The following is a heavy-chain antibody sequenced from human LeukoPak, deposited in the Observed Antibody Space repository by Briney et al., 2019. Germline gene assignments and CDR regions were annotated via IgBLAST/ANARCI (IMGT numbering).Heavy chain of an antibody. J-gene: IGHJ4*02. CDR2: IYYSGST. D-gene: IGHD6-13*01. V-gene: IGHV4-59*01. CDR3: ARTGYSSSWDYFDY. CDR1: GGSISSYY. Sequence: SETLSLTCTVSGGSISSYYWSWIRQPPGKGPEWIGYIYYSGSTNYNPSLKRRVTISVDTSKNQFSLKLSSVTAADTAVYYWARTGYSSSWDYFDYWGQGTLVTVSS.